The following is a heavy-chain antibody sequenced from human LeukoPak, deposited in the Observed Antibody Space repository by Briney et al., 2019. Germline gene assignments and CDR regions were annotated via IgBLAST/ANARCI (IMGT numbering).Heavy chain of an antibody. J-gene: IGHJ4*02. CDR2: INSDGSST. D-gene: IGHD1-26*01. CDR3: AKKGATTGDFDY. CDR1: GFTFSSYW. Sequence: GGSLRLSCAASGFTFSSYWMHWVRQAPGKGLVWVSRINSDGSSTSYADSVKGRFTISRDNSKNTLYLQMNSLRAEDTAVYYCAKKGATTGDFDYWGQGTLVTVSS. V-gene: IGHV3-74*01.